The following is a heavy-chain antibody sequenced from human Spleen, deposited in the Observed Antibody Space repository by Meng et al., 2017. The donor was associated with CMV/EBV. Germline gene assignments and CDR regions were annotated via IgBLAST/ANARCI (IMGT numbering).Heavy chain of an antibody. CDR3: ARVSDTKWVPIWYGMDV. Sequence: ASVKVSCKASGYTFTSYYMHWVRQAPGQGLEWMGIINPSGGSTSYAQKFQGRVTMTRDTSTSTVYMELSSLRSEDTAVYYCARVSDTKWVPIWYGMDVWGQGTTVTVSS. CDR2: INPSGGST. J-gene: IGHJ6*02. CDR1: GYTFTSYY. V-gene: IGHV1-46*01. D-gene: IGHD5-12*01.